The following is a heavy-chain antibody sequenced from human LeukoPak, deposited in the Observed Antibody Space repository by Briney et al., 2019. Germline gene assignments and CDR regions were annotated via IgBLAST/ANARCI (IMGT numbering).Heavy chain of an antibody. D-gene: IGHD2-15*01. V-gene: IGHV4-59*01. CDR3: AREAATRWFDP. CDR1: GGSISSYY. Sequence: SETLSLTCTVSGGSISSYYWSWIRQPPGKGLEWIGYIHYSGNTNYNPSLKSRVTMSVDTSKNQVSLKLNSVTAADTAVYYCAREAATRWFDPWGQGTLVTVSS. CDR2: IHYSGNT. J-gene: IGHJ5*02.